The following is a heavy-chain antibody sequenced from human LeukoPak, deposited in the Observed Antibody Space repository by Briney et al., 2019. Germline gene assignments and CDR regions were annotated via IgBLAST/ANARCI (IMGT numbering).Heavy chain of an antibody. D-gene: IGHD2-2*02. CDR1: GGSFSGYY. Sequence: SETLSLTCAVYGGSFSGYYWSWIRQPPGKGLEWIGGINHSGSTNYNPSLKSRVTISVDTSKNQFSLKLSSVTAADTAVYYCARERLYCSSTSCYISYYGMDVWGQGTTVTVSS. CDR3: ARERLYCSSTSCYISYYGMDV. V-gene: IGHV4-34*01. J-gene: IGHJ6*02. CDR2: INHSGST.